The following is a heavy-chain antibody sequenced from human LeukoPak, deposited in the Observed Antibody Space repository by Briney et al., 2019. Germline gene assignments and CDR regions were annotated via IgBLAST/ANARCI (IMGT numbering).Heavy chain of an antibody. Sequence: PSETLSLTCAVSDGSISSGDYYWNWIRQPPGKGLEWIGEINHSGSTNYNPSLRSRVTISVDTSKNQFSLKLSSVTAADTAVYYCARGNLYYYDSSGYYFKFDYWGQGTLVTVSS. CDR1: DGSISSGDYY. CDR2: INHSGST. J-gene: IGHJ4*02. D-gene: IGHD3-22*01. CDR3: ARGNLYYYDSSGYYFKFDY. V-gene: IGHV4-34*01.